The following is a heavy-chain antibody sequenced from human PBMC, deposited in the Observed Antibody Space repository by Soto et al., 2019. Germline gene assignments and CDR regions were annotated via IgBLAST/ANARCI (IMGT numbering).Heavy chain of an antibody. D-gene: IGHD3-10*01. CDR1: GGSVSSGSYC. V-gene: IGHV4-61*01. CDR2: IYYSGST. J-gene: IGHJ4*02. Sequence: SETLSLTCTVSGGSVSSGSYCWSWIRQPPGKGLEWIGYIYYSGSTNYNPSLKSRVTISVDTSKNQFSLKLSSVTAADTAVYYCARDRGYYGSGSFDYWGQGTLVTVSS. CDR3: ARDRGYYGSGSFDY.